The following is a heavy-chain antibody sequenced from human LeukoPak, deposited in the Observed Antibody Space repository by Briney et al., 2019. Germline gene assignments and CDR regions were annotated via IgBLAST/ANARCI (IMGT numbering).Heavy chain of an antibody. CDR2: IYSSGTT. Sequence: PGGSLRLSCAASGFTVSSSYMTWVRQAPGKGLEWVSLIYSSGTTYYADSVKGRFTISRDDSKNTLYLQMNSLRAEDTAAYYCARAGDSSGYLNGMDVWGQGTTVTVSS. D-gene: IGHD3-22*01. CDR1: GFTVSSSY. J-gene: IGHJ6*02. CDR3: ARAGDSSGYLNGMDV. V-gene: IGHV3-53*01.